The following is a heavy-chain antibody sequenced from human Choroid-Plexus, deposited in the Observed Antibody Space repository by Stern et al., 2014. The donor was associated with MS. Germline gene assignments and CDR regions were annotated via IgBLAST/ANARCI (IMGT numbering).Heavy chain of an antibody. CDR2: ISYDGSNK. J-gene: IGHJ5*02. D-gene: IGHD2/OR15-2a*01. Sequence: VQLEESGGGVVKPGRPLRLTCVVSGFTFGSCAMHWVRQAPGKGMEWAAGISYDGSNKYYADSVKCLFTISTDNSQNSLYMQMSSLRPEDTAVYYCAKDRQYLTYFFDHWGQGSLVTVSS. CDR1: GFTFGSCA. CDR3: AKDRQYLTYFFDH. V-gene: IGHV3-30*18.